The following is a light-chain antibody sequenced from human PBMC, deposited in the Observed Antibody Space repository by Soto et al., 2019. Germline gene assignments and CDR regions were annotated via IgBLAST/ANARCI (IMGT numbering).Light chain of an antibody. CDR1: TSNILRNY. V-gene: IGLV1-47*01. CDR3: ASWDDSLSGYV. Sequence: QSVLTRPPSASGNPGQRLTISCSGSTSNILRNYVYWYRQFPGTAPRLLISMNDQRPSGVPDRFSGSKSGTSASLAISGLRSEDEADYYCASWDDSLSGYVFGTGTKATVL. CDR2: MND. J-gene: IGLJ1*01.